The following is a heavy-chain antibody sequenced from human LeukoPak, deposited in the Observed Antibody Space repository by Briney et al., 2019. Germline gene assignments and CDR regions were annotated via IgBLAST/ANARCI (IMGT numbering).Heavy chain of an antibody. V-gene: IGHV1-69*13. D-gene: IGHD5-18*01. CDR3: ARGYSYDAFDI. CDR2: IIPIFGTA. J-gene: IGHJ3*02. Sequence: VASVTVSCKASGGTFSSYAISWVRQAPGQGLEWMGGIIPIFGTANYAQKFQGRVTITADESTSTAYMELSSLRSEDTAVYYCARGYSYDAFDIWGQGTMVTVSS. CDR1: GGTFSSYA.